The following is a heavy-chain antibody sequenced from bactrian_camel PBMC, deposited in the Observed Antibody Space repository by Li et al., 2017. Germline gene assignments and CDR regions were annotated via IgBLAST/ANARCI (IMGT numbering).Heavy chain of an antibody. Sequence: DVQLEESGGGSVQPGGSVRLSCAASGYTYNRNCMAWFRQAPGKEREAVAAIDIRGAPTYTYAVSGRFSISRDNAENTLYLQMNDLKIEDTAEYYCAADAVNLQMARWYTYWGQGTQVTVS. J-gene: IGHJ4*01. V-gene: IGHV3S67*01. CDR2: IDIRGAP. CDR3: AADAVNLQMARWYTY. D-gene: IGHD2*01. CDR1: GYTYNRNC.